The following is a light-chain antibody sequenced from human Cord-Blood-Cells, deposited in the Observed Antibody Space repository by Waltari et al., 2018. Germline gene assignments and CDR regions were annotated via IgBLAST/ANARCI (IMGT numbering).Light chain of an antibody. CDR3: QSYDSSLSGSV. CDR1: SSNSGAGYD. V-gene: IGLV1-40*01. CDR2: GNS. Sequence: QSVLTQPPSVSGAPGQRVTISCTGSSSNSGAGYDVHWYQQLPGTAPKLLIYGNSNRPSGVPYRFSGSTSGTSASLAITGLQAEDEADYYCQSYDSSLSGSVFGGGIKLTVL. J-gene: IGLJ2*01.